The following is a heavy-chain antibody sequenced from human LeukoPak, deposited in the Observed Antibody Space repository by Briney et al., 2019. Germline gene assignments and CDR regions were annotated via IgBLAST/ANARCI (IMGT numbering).Heavy chain of an antibody. Sequence: SGGSLRLSCAASGFTFSSYAMSWVRQAPGKGLEWVSAISGSGGSTYYADSVKGRFTISRDNSKNTLYLQMNSLRAEDTAVYYCAKAKYYYGSGSYYDYRGQGTLVTVSS. CDR2: ISGSGGST. V-gene: IGHV3-23*01. J-gene: IGHJ4*02. CDR1: GFTFSSYA. CDR3: AKAKYYYGSGSYYDY. D-gene: IGHD3-10*01.